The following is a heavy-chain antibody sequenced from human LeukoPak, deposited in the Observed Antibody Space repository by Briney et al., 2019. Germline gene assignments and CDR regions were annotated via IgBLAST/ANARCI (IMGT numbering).Heavy chain of an antibody. CDR1: GGSISSGSYY. V-gene: IGHV4-39*07. CDR2: IYHSGST. D-gene: IGHD3-10*01. Sequence: SQTLSLTCTVSGGSISSGSYYWSWIRQPPGKGLEWIGSIYHSGSTYYNPSLKSRVTISADTSKNHFSLKLSSVTAADTAVYYCARVTYYYGSGSYSFDYWGQGTLVTVSS. CDR3: ARVTYYYGSGSYSFDY. J-gene: IGHJ4*02.